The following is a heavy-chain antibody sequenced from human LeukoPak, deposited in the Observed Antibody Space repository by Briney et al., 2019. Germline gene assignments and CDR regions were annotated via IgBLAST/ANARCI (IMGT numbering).Heavy chain of an antibody. J-gene: IGHJ4*02. CDR2: ISAYNGNT. V-gene: IGHV1-18*01. CDR3: ARALQGAIAAADY. D-gene: IGHD6-6*01. Sequence: GASVKVSCKASGYTFTSYGISWVRQAPGQGLEWMGWISAYNGNTNYAQKFQGRVTMTRDTSISTAYMELSRLRSDDTAVYYCARALQGAIAAADYWGQGTLVTVSS. CDR1: GYTFTSYG.